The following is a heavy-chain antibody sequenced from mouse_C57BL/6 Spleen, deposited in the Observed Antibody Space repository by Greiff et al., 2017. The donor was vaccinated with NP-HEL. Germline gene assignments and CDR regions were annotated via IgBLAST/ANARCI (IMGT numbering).Heavy chain of an antibody. CDR3: ARDYYGSSYGFAY. V-gene: IGHV1-76*01. Sequence: LVESGAELVRPGASVKLSCKASGYTFTDYYINWVKQRPGQGLEWIARIYPGSGNTYYNEKFKGKATLTAEKSSSTAYMQLSSLTSEDSAVYCCARDYYGSSYGFAYWGQGTLVTVSA. D-gene: IGHD1-1*01. CDR1: GYTFTDYY. J-gene: IGHJ3*01. CDR2: IYPGSGNT.